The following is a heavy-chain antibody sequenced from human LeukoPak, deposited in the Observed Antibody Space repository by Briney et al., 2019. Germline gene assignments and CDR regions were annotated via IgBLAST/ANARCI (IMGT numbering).Heavy chain of an antibody. V-gene: IGHV3-21*01. J-gene: IGHJ5*02. CDR3: ARAGGIAAAGRRGGFDP. CDR1: GFTFSIYS. Sequence: GGSLRLSCAASGFTFSIYSMNWVRQAPGKGLEWVSSISSSSSYIYYADSVKGRFTISRDNAKNSLYLQMNSLRAEDTAVYYCARAGGIAAAGRRGGFDPWGQGTLVTVSS. CDR2: ISSSSSYI. D-gene: IGHD6-13*01.